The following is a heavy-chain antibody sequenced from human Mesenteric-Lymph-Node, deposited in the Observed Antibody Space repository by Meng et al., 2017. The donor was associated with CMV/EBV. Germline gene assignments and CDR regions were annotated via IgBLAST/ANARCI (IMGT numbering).Heavy chain of an antibody. CDR1: GFTFSSYW. Sequence: GGSLRLSCAASGFTFSSYWMSWVRQAPGKGLEWVSYISSGGSTIFFADSVKGRFTISRDNAKNPLYLQMNSLRDEDTAVYYCASHDFWSGYWFDPWGQGTLVTVSS. D-gene: IGHD3-3*01. V-gene: IGHV3-48*02. CDR3: ASHDFWSGYWFDP. J-gene: IGHJ5*02. CDR2: ISSGGSTI.